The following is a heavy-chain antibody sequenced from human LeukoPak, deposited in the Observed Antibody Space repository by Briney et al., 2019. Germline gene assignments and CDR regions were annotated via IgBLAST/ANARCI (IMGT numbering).Heavy chain of an antibody. J-gene: IGHJ4*02. V-gene: IGHV4-39*01. D-gene: IGHD1-7*01. Sequence: SETLSLTCTVSGGSISSSFYYWGWVRQPPGKGLEWIGSIYYSGSTSYIPSLKSRVTISVDTSKNQFSLKLSSVTAADTAVYYCTRRRNYLSHFDYWGQGTLVTVSS. CDR3: TRRRNYLSHFDY. CDR2: IYYSGST. CDR1: GGSISSSFYY.